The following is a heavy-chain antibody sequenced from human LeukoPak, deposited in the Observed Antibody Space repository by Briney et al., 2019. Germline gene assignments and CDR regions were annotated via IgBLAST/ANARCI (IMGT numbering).Heavy chain of an antibody. J-gene: IGHJ4*02. CDR2: TSYDGTNK. D-gene: IGHD3-16*01. CDR1: GFTFSSYW. Sequence: GGSLRLSCVASGFTFSSYWMHWVRQAPGKGLEWVASTSYDGTNKYYADSVKGRFTISRDNSKNTLYLQMNSLRVEDTAMYYCARDRPLPGGVFDYWGQGTLVTVSS. V-gene: IGHV3-30-3*01. CDR3: ARDRPLPGGVFDY.